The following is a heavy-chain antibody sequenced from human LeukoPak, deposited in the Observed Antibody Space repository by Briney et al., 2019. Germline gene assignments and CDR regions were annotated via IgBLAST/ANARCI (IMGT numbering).Heavy chain of an antibody. J-gene: IGHJ4*02. D-gene: IGHD6-13*01. CDR3: ARRPYSSSWYYFDY. V-gene: IGHV3-11*04. Sequence: GGSLRLSCAVSGLTFSDYYMSWIRQAPGKGLEWVSYISSSGSSLFYADSVKGRFTISRDNAKNSLYLQMNSLRAEDTAVYYCARRPYSSSWYYFDYWGQGTLVTVSS. CDR2: ISSSGSSL. CDR1: GLTFSDYY.